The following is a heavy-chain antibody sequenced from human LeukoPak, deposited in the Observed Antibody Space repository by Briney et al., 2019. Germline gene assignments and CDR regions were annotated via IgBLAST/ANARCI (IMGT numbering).Heavy chain of an antibody. D-gene: IGHD3-22*01. CDR1: GGSISSYY. J-gene: IGHJ6*03. CDR2: IYTSGST. CDR3: ARGYYDSSGYYELDYYYMDV. V-gene: IGHV4-4*07. Sequence: SETLSLTCTVSGGSISSYYWSWIRQPAGKGLEWIGRIYTSGSTKYNPSLKSRVTISVDKSKNQFSLKPSSVTAADTAVYYCARGYYDSSGYYELDYYYMDVWGKGTTVTVSS.